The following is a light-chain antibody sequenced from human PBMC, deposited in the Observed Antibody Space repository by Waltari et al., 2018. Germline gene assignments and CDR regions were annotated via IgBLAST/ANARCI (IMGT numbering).Light chain of an antibody. CDR1: QSIATY. CDR3: QQSFVSPWT. CDR2: AAS. Sequence: DIQLTQSPSSLSASIGDRVTIPCRASQSIATYLNWYQEKPGKAPKLLIFAASSLYSGVPSRFSGSGSGTDFTLSISSLQPEDFATYYCQQSFVSPWTFGQGTKVEIK. J-gene: IGKJ1*01. V-gene: IGKV1-39*01.